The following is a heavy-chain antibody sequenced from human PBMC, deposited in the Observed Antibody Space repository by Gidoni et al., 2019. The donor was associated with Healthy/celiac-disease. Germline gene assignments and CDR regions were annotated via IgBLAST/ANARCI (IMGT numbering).Heavy chain of an antibody. Sequence: EVQLVESGGGLVKPGGSLRPSCAASGFTFNTHSMTGVRQAPGKGLGWVSSISSSSSYIYFADSVKGRFTISRDNAKNSLYLQMNSLRAEDTAVYYCARDGHLEIVVVVTPQENWFDPWGQGTLVTVSS. CDR2: ISSSSSYI. D-gene: IGHD2-15*01. V-gene: IGHV3-21*01. J-gene: IGHJ5*02. CDR1: GFTFNTHS. CDR3: ARDGHLEIVVVVTPQENWFDP.